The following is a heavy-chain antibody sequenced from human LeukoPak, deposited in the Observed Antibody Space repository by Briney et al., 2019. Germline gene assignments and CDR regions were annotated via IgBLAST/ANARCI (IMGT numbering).Heavy chain of an antibody. J-gene: IGHJ4*02. D-gene: IGHD6-13*01. V-gene: IGHV4-59*08. CDR1: GGSISSYY. CDR3: ARQAARSWGQSWYFDY. Sequence: SETLSLTCTVSGGSISSYYWSWIRHPPGKGLEWIGYIYYSGSTNYNPSLKSRVTISVDTSKNQFSLKLSSVTAADTAVYYCARQAARSWGQSWYFDYWGQGTLVTVSS. CDR2: IYYSGST.